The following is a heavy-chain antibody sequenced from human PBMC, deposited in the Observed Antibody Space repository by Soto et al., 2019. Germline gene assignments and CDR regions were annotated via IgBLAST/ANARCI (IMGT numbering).Heavy chain of an antibody. Sequence: RGSLRLSCVASGFTFSNYAMSWVRQAPGKGLEWISAISGTIGNTYYADSVKGRFTISRDNSKKTLYLQMNSLRAEDTAIYYCAKAWFPNGWDNHPIDYWGQGTLVTVSS. J-gene: IGHJ4*02. CDR3: AKAWFPNGWDNHPIDY. D-gene: IGHD3-10*01. V-gene: IGHV3-23*01. CDR1: GFTFSNYA. CDR2: ISGTIGNT.